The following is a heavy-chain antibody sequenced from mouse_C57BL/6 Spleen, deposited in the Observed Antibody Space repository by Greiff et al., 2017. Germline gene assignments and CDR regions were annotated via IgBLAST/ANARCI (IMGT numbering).Heavy chain of an antibody. V-gene: IGHV1-55*01. CDR1: GYTFTSYW. D-gene: IGHD2-3*01. CDR3: ARGLLTYYAMDY. Sequence: VQLQQPGAELVKPGASVKMSCKASGYTFTSYWITWVKQRPGQGLEWIGDIYPGSGSTNYNEKFKSKATLTVDTSSSPAYMQLSSLTSEDSAVYCCARGLLTYYAMDYWGQGTSVTVSA. J-gene: IGHJ4*01. CDR2: IYPGSGST.